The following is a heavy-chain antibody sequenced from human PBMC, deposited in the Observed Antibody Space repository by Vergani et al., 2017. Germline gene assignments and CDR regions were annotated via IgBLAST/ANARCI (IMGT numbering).Heavy chain of an antibody. CDR3: ARGTRDTPSSLDY. CDR2: TWYEGNNN. D-gene: IGHD5-24*01. Sequence: QVQLVESGGGVVQPGRSLRLSCTPSSFKLGDYGMHWVRQAPGRGLEWVSMTWYEGNNNYYAYSVKGRLTISKDISKNTLYLQMNSLRGDDTAVYYCARGTRDTPSSLDYWGQGTLVTVSS. J-gene: IGHJ4*02. V-gene: IGHV3-33*01. CDR1: SFKLGDYG.